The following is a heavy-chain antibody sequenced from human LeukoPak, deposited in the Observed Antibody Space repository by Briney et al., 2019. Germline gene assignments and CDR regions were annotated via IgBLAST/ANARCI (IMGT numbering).Heavy chain of an antibody. J-gene: IGHJ4*02. V-gene: IGHV5-51*01. CDR2: INPSVSDT. D-gene: IGHD1-26*01. CDR3: ARLVSLVGAFFDY. Sequence: GESLKISCEGSGYRFSSYWIVWVRQMPGKGPEWLGIINPSVSDTRYSPSFQGQVTISADKSISTAYLQWSSLKASDTAMYYCARLVSLVGAFFDYWGQGTLVTVSS. CDR1: GYRFSSYW.